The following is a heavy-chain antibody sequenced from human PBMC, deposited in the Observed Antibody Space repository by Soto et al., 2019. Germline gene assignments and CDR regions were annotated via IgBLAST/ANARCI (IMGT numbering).Heavy chain of an antibody. D-gene: IGHD4-17*01. CDR2: ISGSAVST. CDR3: AKDQSTVTSGAAFDY. CDR1: GFTFSNYA. V-gene: IGHV3-23*01. J-gene: IGHJ4*02. Sequence: SLRLSCAASGFTFSNYAMSWVRQAPGKGLEWVSVISGSAVSTYYADSVKGRFTISRDNSKNTLYLQMNSLRADDTAVYYCAKDQSTVTSGAAFDYWGQGTLVTVSS.